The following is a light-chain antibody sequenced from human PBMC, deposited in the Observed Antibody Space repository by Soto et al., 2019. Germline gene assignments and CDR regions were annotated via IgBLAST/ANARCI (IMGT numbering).Light chain of an antibody. CDR1: QSVSSSY. CDR2: GAS. CDR3: QQYGISPPYT. Sequence: EIVLAQSPGTLSLSPGERATLSCRASQSVSSSYLAWYQQKPGQAPRLLVYGASSRATGIPDRFSGSGSGTDFTLTISGLEPEDFAVYYCQQYGISPPYTFGQGTKLEIK. J-gene: IGKJ2*01. V-gene: IGKV3-20*01.